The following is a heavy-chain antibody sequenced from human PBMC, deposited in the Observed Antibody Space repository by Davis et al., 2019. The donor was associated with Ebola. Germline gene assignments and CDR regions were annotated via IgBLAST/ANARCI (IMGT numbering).Heavy chain of an antibody. J-gene: IGHJ4*02. CDR2: INPNSGGT. Sequence: ASVKVSCKASGGTFISYAISWVRQAPGQGLEWMGWINPNSGGTNYAQKFQGRVTMTRDTSISTAYMELSRLRSDDTAVYYCARGGEWLARIFDYWGQGTLVTVSS. CDR3: ARGGEWLARIFDY. D-gene: IGHD6-19*01. CDR1: GGTFISYA. V-gene: IGHV1-2*02.